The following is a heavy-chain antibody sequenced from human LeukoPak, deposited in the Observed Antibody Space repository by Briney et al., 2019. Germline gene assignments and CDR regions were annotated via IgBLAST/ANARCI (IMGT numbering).Heavy chain of an antibody. CDR2: IKEDESAK. Sequence: GGSLGLSCAASGFTFSTYWMAWVRQAPGKGLEWVANIKEDESAKHQADSVKGRFTISRDNAQNSVYLQMSSLRGEDTAVYYCARDVGGSLDYWGQGTLVTVSS. V-gene: IGHV3-7*01. J-gene: IGHJ4*02. CDR3: ARDVGGSLDY. D-gene: IGHD1-26*01. CDR1: GFTFSTYW.